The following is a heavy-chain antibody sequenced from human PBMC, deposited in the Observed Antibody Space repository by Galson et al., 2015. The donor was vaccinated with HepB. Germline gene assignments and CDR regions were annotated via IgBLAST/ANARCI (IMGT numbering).Heavy chain of an antibody. CDR1: GYSFTSYW. CDR3: ARLGDYCSGGSCIDAFDI. Sequence: QSGAEVKKPGESLKISCKGSGYSFTSYWIGWVRQMPGKGLEWMGIIYPGDSDTRYSPSFQGQVTISADKSISTAYLQWSSLKASDTAMYYCARLGDYCSGGSCIDAFDIWGQGTNLTVSS. V-gene: IGHV5-51*01. D-gene: IGHD2-15*01. J-gene: IGHJ3*02. CDR2: IYPGDSDT.